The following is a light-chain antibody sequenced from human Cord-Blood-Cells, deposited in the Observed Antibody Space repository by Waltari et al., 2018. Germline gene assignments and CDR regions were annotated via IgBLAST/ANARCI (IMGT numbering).Light chain of an antibody. V-gene: IGKV1-39*01. CDR2: AAS. Sequence: DSQMTQSPSSLAASVDDRVTITCRDIQSISSYLNWYQQKPGKAPKLLIYAASSLQSGVPSSFSGSGSGTDFSLTISSLQPEDFATYYCQQSYSTHTFGQGTKLEIK. CDR1: QSISSY. CDR3: QQSYSTHT. J-gene: IGKJ2*01.